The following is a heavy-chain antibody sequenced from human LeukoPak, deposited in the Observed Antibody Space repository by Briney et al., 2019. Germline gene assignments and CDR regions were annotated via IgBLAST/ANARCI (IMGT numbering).Heavy chain of an antibody. V-gene: IGHV4-34*01. CDR1: GGSFRGYY. J-gene: IGHJ4*02. CDR3: ASSGWYRGY. D-gene: IGHD6-19*01. Sequence: SETLSLTCAVYGGSFRGYYWSWIRQPPGKGLEWIGEINHSGSTTYNPSLKSRVTISVDTSKNQFSLKVTSVTAADTAVYYCASSGWYRGYWGEGTLVTVSS. CDR2: INHSGST.